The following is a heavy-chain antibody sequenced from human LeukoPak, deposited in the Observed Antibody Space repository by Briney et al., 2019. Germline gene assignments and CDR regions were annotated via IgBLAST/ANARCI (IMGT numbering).Heavy chain of an antibody. CDR1: GFTFSSYA. V-gene: IGHV3-23*01. CDR3: AKGGRDDYVWGSYRPHAGYYFDY. CDR2: ISGSGGST. J-gene: IGHJ4*02. Sequence: QAGGSLRLSCAASGFTFSSYAMSWVRQAPGKGLEWVSAISGSGGSTYYADSVKGRFTISRDNSKNTLYLQMNSLRAEDTAVCYCAKGGRDDYVWGSYRPHAGYYFDYWGQGTLVTVSS. D-gene: IGHD3-16*02.